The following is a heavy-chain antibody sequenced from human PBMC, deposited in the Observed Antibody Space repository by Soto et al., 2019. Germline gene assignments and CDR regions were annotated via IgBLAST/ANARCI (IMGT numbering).Heavy chain of an antibody. CDR1: GLTFLDID. V-gene: IGHV3-11*06. D-gene: IGHD2-8*01. Sequence: PGGSLNRSVAASGLTFLDIDMTGTRQAPGKGLRWLSYIRPGSRYPAYADSVKGRFTISRDNAKRSLYLQMMSLTAEAMASSEGVCVDLGCRFDKWGPGTMVTVSS. CDR3: VCVDLGCRFDK. J-gene: IGHJ4*02. CDR2: IRPGSRYP.